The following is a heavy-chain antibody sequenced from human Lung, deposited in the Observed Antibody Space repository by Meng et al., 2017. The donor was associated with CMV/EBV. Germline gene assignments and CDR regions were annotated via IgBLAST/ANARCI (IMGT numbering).Heavy chain of an antibody. CDR1: DYNFASYG. D-gene: IGHD3-9*01. CDR2: INTYNGNT. CDR3: ARSSTIFQIDY. Sequence: ASVXVSCNGSDYNFASYGITWVRQAPGQGLEWMGWINTYNGNTKYAQKFQDRVIMTTDRSTRTAYMELRSLRSDDTAVYYCARSSTIFQIDYWGQGTLVTVSS. J-gene: IGHJ4*02. V-gene: IGHV1-18*01.